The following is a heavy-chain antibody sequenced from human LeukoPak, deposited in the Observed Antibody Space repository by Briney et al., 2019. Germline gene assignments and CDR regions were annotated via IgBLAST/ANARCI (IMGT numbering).Heavy chain of an antibody. D-gene: IGHD1-26*01. Sequence: GASVKVSCKASGGTFTSYDINWVRQATGQGLEWMGWMNPNSGNTGYAQKFRGRVTMTRNTSISTAYMELSSLRSEDTAVYYCARGPSLVVGATPIDYWGQGTLVTVSS. CDR2: MNPNSGNT. V-gene: IGHV1-8*01. J-gene: IGHJ4*02. CDR3: ARGPSLVVGATPIDY. CDR1: GGTFTSYD.